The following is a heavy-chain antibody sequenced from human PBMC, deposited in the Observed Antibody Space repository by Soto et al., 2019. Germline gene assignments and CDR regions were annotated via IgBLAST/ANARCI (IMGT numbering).Heavy chain of an antibody. Sequence: GASVKVSCKASGYTFTSYYMHWVRQAPGQGLEWMGIINPSGGSTSYAQKFQGRVTMTRDTSTSTVYMELSSLRSEDTAVYYCARAGIAAAGTLRHYYYGMDVWGQGTTVTVSS. CDR2: INPSGGST. J-gene: IGHJ6*02. CDR3: ARAGIAAAGTLRHYYYGMDV. D-gene: IGHD6-13*01. V-gene: IGHV1-46*01. CDR1: GYTFTSYY.